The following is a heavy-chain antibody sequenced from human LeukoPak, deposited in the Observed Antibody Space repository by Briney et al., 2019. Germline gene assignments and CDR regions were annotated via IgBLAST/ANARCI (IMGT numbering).Heavy chain of an antibody. CDR1: GYSFTTYW. CDR3: ARRYCSSTTCRGDFDY. Sequence: GESLKISRKGSGYSFTTYWIAWVRQMPGKGLEWVGIIYPGDSDTRYSPSFQGQVTISADKSINTAYLQWSSLKASDTAIYYCARRYCSSTTCRGDFDYWGQGTLVTVSS. CDR2: IYPGDSDT. D-gene: IGHD2-2*01. V-gene: IGHV5-51*01. J-gene: IGHJ4*02.